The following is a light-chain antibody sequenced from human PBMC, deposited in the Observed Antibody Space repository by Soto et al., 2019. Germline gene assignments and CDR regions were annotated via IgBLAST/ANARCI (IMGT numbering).Light chain of an antibody. CDR3: MQAIQTPIT. V-gene: IGKV2-28*01. J-gene: IGKJ5*01. CDR2: LGS. Sequence: EIVITQRQLSVCVAALQRACISCKSSQSLLHSDGKTYFYWYLQKPGQPPQVLIYLGSNRASGVPDKFSGSGSGTDFTLKISRVEAEDVGIYYCMQAIQTPITFGQGTLLEIK. CDR1: QSLLHSDGKTY.